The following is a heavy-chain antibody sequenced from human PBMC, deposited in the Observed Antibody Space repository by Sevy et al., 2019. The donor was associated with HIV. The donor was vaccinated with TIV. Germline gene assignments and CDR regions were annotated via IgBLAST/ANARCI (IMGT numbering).Heavy chain of an antibody. CDR2: INHSGNT. J-gene: IGHJ6*02. D-gene: IGHD2-21*01. V-gene: IGHV4-34*01. CDR3: GSRGGGGDGDEYYYYYYGMDV. Sequence: SETLSLTCAVYGGSFSGYYWSWIRQPPGKGLEWIGEINHSGNTNYNPSLKSRVTISVETSKNQFSLKLSSGTAADTAVYYCGSRGGGGDGDEYYYYYYGMDVWGQGTTVTVSS. CDR1: GGSFSGYY.